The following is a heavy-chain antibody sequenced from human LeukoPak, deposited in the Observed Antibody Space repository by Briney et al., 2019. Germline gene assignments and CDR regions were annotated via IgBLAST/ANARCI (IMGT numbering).Heavy chain of an antibody. V-gene: IGHV4-4*07. J-gene: IGHJ3*02. CDR3: ARGPYSYDSSGAFDI. Sequence: ETLSLTCTVSGASISNLYLSWIRQPAGKGLEWIGRLYDSGSTNYNPSLKSRVTMSVDTSTNQFFLKMTSVTAADTGVYSCARGPYSYDSSGAFDIWGQGTMVTVSS. CDR1: GASISNLY. D-gene: IGHD3-22*01. CDR2: LYDSGST.